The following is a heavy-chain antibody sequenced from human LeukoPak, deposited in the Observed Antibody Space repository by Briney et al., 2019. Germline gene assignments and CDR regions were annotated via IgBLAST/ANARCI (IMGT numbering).Heavy chain of an antibody. J-gene: IGHJ3*02. CDR3: AKSRSAYPRVDGFDM. D-gene: IGHD3-3*01. V-gene: IGHV3-23*01. Sequence: GGSLRLSCAASGFTFSTYAMSWVRQAPGKGLEWVSAISGSGGTTYNADSVKGRFTISRDNTKSTLYLQMNSLRAEDTALYYCAKSRSAYPRVDGFDMWGQGTMVTVSS. CDR1: GFTFSTYA. CDR2: ISGSGGTT.